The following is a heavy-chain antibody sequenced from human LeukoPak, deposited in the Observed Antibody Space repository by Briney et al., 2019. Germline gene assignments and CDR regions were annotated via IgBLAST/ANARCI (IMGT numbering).Heavy chain of an antibody. V-gene: IGHV3-33*08. D-gene: IGHD6-13*01. CDR1: GFTFKDYG. Sequence: PGRSLRLSCAATGFTFKDYGMHWVRQAPGKGLEWVAVIWYDGSNKYYADSVKGRFTISRDNSKNTLYLQMNSLRAEDTAVYYCARDSSSWAPNFDYWGQGTLVTVSS. CDR2: IWYDGSNK. J-gene: IGHJ4*02. CDR3: ARDSSSWAPNFDY.